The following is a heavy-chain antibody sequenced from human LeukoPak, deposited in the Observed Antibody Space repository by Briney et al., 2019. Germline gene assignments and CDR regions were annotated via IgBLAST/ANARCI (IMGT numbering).Heavy chain of an antibody. CDR3: ARVSMIVVDDY. CDR1: GFTFSSYS. CDR2: ISSSSSTI. V-gene: IGHV3-48*04. J-gene: IGHJ4*02. Sequence: PGGSLRLSCAASGFTFSSYSMNWVRQAPGKGLEWVSYISSSSSTIYYADSVKGRFTISRDNAKNSLYLQMNSLRAEDTAVYYCARVSMIVVDDYWGQGTLVTVSS. D-gene: IGHD3-22*01.